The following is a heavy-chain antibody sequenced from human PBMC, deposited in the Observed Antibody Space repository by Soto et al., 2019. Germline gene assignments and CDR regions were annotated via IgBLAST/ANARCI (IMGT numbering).Heavy chain of an antibody. CDR2: IYGTGNT. V-gene: IGHV4-39*01. Sequence: QLQLQESGPGLVKPSETLSLSCTVSGGSITSSFYWGWIRQPPGKGLEWIGSIYGTGNTYYNPSLKGRVTISADTSPNQFSLNLISVTAADTAVYYCRSSSRYSTDVWGQGATVTVSS. CDR1: GGSITSSFY. D-gene: IGHD6-13*01. J-gene: IGHJ6*02. CDR3: RSSSRYSTDV.